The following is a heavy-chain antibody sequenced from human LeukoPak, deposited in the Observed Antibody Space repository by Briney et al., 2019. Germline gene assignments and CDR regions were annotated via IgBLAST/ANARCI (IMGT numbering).Heavy chain of an antibody. CDR1: GFTFSSYA. CDR3: AKATYRFVDYYYYMDV. D-gene: IGHD3-10*01. Sequence: GGSLRLSCAASGFTFSSYAMHWVRQAPGKGLEWVAFIRYDGSNKYYADSVKGRFTISRDNSKNTLYLQMNSLRAEDTAVYYCAKATYRFVDYYYYMDVWGKRTTVTVSS. J-gene: IGHJ6*03. CDR2: IRYDGSNK. V-gene: IGHV3-30*02.